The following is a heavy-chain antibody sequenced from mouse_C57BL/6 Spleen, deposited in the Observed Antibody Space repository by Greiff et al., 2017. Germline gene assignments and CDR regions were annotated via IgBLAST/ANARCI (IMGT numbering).Heavy chain of an antibody. J-gene: IGHJ2*01. Sequence: EVKLEESGPGLVKPSQSLSLTCSVTGYSITSGYYWNWIRQFPGNKLEWMGYISYDGSNNYNPSLKNRISITRDTSKNQFFLKLNSVTTEDTATYYCAREITTVYFDYWGQGTTLTVSS. CDR2: ISYDGSN. D-gene: IGHD1-1*01. CDR3: AREITTVYFDY. CDR1: GYSITSGYY. V-gene: IGHV3-6*01.